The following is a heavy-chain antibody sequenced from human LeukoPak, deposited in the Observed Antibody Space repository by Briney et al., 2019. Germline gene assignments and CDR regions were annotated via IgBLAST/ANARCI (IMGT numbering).Heavy chain of an antibody. Sequence: PGGSLRLSCAASGFTFDNYAMNWVRQAPGKRLEWVLGISGSGVNTYYADSVKGRFTISRDNSKNTLYLQLNSLRGEDTAIYYCARDTGFNYGAHAMDVWGQGTTVTVSS. J-gene: IGHJ6*02. CDR3: ARDTGFNYGAHAMDV. CDR1: GFTFDNYA. V-gene: IGHV3-23*01. D-gene: IGHD4/OR15-4a*01. CDR2: ISGSGVNT.